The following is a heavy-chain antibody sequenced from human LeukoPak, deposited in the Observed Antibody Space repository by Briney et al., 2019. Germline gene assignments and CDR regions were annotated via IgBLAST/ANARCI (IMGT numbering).Heavy chain of an antibody. V-gene: IGHV1-18*04. CDR3: ARGYTATGNWYFDL. D-gene: IGHD4-17*01. CDR1: GYTFTGYF. Sequence: ASVKVSCKASGYTFTGYFMHWVRQAPGQGLEWVGWISAHNGNTNYAQNLQGRVTMTTDTSTRTAYMELRSLRSDDTALYYCARGYTATGNWYFDLWGRGTLVSVSS. CDR2: ISAHNGNT. J-gene: IGHJ2*01.